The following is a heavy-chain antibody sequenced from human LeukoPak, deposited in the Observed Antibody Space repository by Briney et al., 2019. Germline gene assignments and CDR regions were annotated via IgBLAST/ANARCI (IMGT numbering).Heavy chain of an antibody. D-gene: IGHD3-16*01. CDR3: AREGSRFLLYNWFDP. V-gene: IGHV4-61*02. CDR1: GASISSGNDY. Sequence: PSETLSLTCTVSGASISSGNDYWSWIRQPAGKGLEWIGRVYTGGSTNYNPSLKSRVTLSVDTSKNQFSLKLTSVTAADTAVYYCAREGSRFLLYNWFDPWGQGTLVTVSS. CDR2: VYTGGST. J-gene: IGHJ5*02.